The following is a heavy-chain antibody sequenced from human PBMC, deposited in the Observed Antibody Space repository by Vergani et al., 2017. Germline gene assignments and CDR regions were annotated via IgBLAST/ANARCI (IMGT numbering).Heavy chain of an antibody. V-gene: IGHV1-46*01. J-gene: IGHJ6*03. CDR1: GYTFTSYY. CDR2: INPSGGST. CDR3: ARDASARSSQPHYYYYYMDV. D-gene: IGHD2-2*01. Sequence: QVQLVQSGAEVKKPGASVKVSCKASGYTFTSYYMHWVRQAPGQGLEWMGIINPSGGSTSYAQKFQGRVTMTRDTSTSTVYIELSSLRSEDTAVYYCARDASARSSQPHYYYYYMDVWGKGTTVTVSS.